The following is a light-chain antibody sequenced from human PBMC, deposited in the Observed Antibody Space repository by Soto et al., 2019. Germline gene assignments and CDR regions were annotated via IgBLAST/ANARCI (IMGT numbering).Light chain of an antibody. V-gene: IGKV3-15*01. CDR1: QSVGSN. CDR3: QQYNTRWT. CDR2: GAS. Sequence: ETVMTQSPATLSVSPGERATLSCRARQSVGSNLAWYQQKPGQAPRLLIYGASTRAAGIPARFSGSGSGTEFANINSRLQSDDSAVYFCQQYNTRWTFGPGTKVEIK. J-gene: IGKJ1*01.